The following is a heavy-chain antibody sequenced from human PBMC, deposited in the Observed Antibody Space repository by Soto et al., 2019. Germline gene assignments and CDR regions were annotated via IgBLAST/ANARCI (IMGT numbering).Heavy chain of an antibody. D-gene: IGHD4-4*01. CDR1: GYTFTDYW. CDR3: ERHISNLRYYYYAMDV. J-gene: IGHJ6*02. V-gene: IGHV5-51*01. Sequence: GESLKISCKGPGYTFTDYWIGWVRQLPGKGLEWMGIIYPGDSDTRYSPSFQGHVTITVDKSTSTAYLQWNTLKASDTAMYYCERHISNLRYYYYAMDVWGQGTTVTVSS. CDR2: IYPGDSDT.